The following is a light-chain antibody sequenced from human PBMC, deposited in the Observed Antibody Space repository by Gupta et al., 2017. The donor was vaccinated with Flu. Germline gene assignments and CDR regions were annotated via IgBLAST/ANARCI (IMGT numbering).Light chain of an antibody. CDR2: KVS. V-gene: IGKV2-30*02. J-gene: IGKJ2*01. CDR1: QSLVHSNGNTY. CDR3: RQCKSWPYA. Sequence: VTLGRPASIACSSSQSLVHSNGNTYLHWFQQRPGQSPRRLIYKVSNRDSGVPDRFSGSGSGTDFTLKISRVEADDVGVYYCRQCKSWPYAFGQGTKMEI.